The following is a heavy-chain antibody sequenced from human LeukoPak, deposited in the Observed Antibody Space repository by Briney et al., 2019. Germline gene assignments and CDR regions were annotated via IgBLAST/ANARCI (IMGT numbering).Heavy chain of an antibody. Sequence: SETLSLTCTVSGGSISSYYWSWIRQPPGKGLEGVGYIYYSGSTNYNPSLKSRVTISVDTSKNQFSLKLSSVTAADTAVYYCARDGASSWYRYFDYWGQGTLVTVSS. CDR1: GGSISSYY. V-gene: IGHV4-59*01. D-gene: IGHD6-13*01. CDR3: ARDGASSWYRYFDY. J-gene: IGHJ4*02. CDR2: IYYSGST.